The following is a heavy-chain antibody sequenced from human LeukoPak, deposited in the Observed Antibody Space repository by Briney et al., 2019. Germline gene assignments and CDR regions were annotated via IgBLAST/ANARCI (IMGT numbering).Heavy chain of an antibody. D-gene: IGHD6-19*01. J-gene: IGHJ4*02. CDR2: VYYSGNT. V-gene: IGHV4-59*08. CDR3: ARHVARIAVAGTARDY. Sequence: SETLSLTCTVSGGSISNKYWSWIRQPPGKGLEWIGYVYYSGNTNYNPSLKSRVTILVDTSKNQFSLKLSSVTAADTAVYYCARHVARIAVAGTARDYWGQGTLVTVSS. CDR1: GGSISNKY.